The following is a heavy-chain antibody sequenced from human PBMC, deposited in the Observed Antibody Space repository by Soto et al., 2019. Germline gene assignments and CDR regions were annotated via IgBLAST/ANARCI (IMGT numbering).Heavy chain of an antibody. CDR3: ARSEGMGLRTYDY. CDR2: IYYSGST. J-gene: IGHJ4*02. CDR1: GGSISSSSYY. D-gene: IGHD6-13*01. V-gene: IGHV4-39*01. Sequence: SETLSLTCTVSGGSISSSSYYWGWIRQPPGKGLEWIGSIYYSGSTYYSPSLKSRVTISVDTSKNQFSLKLSSVTAADTAVYYCARSEGMGLRTYDYWGQGTLVTVSS.